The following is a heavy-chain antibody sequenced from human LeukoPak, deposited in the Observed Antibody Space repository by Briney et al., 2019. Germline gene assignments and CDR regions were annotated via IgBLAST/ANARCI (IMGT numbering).Heavy chain of an antibody. CDR1: GYSFTSYW. D-gene: IGHD3-16*01. J-gene: IGHJ4*02. V-gene: IGHV5-10-1*01. CDR2: IDPSDSYT. CDR3: ARRAITFGGVGY. Sequence: PGESLKISCKGSGYSFTSYWISWVRQMPGKGLEWMGRIDPSDSYTNYSPSFRGHVTISVDKSISTAYLQWTSLKASDTAMYYCARRAITFGGVGYWGQGTLVTVPS.